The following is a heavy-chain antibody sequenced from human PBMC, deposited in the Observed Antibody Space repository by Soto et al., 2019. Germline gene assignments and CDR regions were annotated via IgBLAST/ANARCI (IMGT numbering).Heavy chain of an antibody. J-gene: IGHJ6*02. V-gene: IGHV1-46*01. D-gene: IGHD3-3*01. Sequence: QVQLVQSGAEVKKPGASVKVSCKASGYTFTSYYMHWVRQAPGQGLEWMGIINPSGGSTSYAQKFQGRVNMTRDTSTSTVYMELSSLRSEDTAVYYCARDQAIFGVVIFPISPGMDVWGQGTTVTVSS. CDR2: INPSGGST. CDR1: GYTFTSYY. CDR3: ARDQAIFGVVIFPISPGMDV.